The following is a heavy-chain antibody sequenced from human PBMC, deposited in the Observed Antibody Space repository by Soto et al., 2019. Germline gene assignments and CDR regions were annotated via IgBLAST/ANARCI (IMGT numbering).Heavy chain of an antibody. D-gene: IGHD3-3*01. Sequence: PSETLSLTCAVYGGSFSGYYWSWIRQPPGKGLEWIGEINHSGSTNYNPSLKSRVTISVDTSKNQFSLKLSSVTAADTAVYYCARVDYDFWSGYYGYWGQGTLVTVSS. CDR1: GGSFSGYY. J-gene: IGHJ4*02. V-gene: IGHV4-34*01. CDR2: INHSGST. CDR3: ARVDYDFWSGYYGY.